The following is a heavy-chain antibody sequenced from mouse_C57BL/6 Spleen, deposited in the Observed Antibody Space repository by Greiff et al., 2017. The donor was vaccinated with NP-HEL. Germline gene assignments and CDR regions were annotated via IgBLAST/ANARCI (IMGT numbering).Heavy chain of an antibody. V-gene: IGHV1-9*01. D-gene: IGHD1-1*01. CDR1: GYTFTGYW. CDR3: ARRPPYYGSSPYYFDY. J-gene: IGHJ2*01. Sequence: QVQLQQSGAELMKPGASVKLSCKATGYTFTGYWIEWVKQRPGHGLEWIGEILPGSGSTNYNEKFKGKATFTADTSSNTAYMQLSSLTTEDSAIYYCARRPPYYGSSPYYFDYWGQGTTLTVSS. CDR2: ILPGSGST.